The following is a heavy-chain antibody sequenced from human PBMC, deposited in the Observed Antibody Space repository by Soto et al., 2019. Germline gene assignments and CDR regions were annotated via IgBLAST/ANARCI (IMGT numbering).Heavy chain of an antibody. CDR1: GFSLSNARMG. Sequence: QVTLKESGPVLVNPTETLTLTCTVSGFSLSNARMGVSWIRQPPGKALEWLAHIFSNDEKSYSTSLKSRLTISKDTSKSQVVLTMTNMDPVDTATYYCARIGLTTVVTPVYFDYWGQGTLVTVSS. V-gene: IGHV2-26*01. D-gene: IGHD4-17*01. J-gene: IGHJ4*02. CDR2: IFSNDEK. CDR3: ARIGLTTVVTPVYFDY.